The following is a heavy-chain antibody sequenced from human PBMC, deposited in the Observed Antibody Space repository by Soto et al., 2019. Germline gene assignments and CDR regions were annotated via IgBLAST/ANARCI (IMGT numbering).Heavy chain of an antibody. CDR2: ISAYNGNT. D-gene: IGHD3-16*01. Sequence: GASVKVSCKASGYTFTSYGISWVRQAPGQGLEWMGWISAYNGNTNYAQKLQGRVTLTWDTSINTAYMELSSLRPDDTAMYYCARERYQVLSDGMDVWGQGTSVTVSS. CDR3: ARERYQVLSDGMDV. J-gene: IGHJ6*02. V-gene: IGHV1-18*01. CDR1: GYTFTSYG.